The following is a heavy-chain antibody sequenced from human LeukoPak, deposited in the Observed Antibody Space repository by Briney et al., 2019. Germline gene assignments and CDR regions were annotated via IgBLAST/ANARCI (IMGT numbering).Heavy chain of an antibody. J-gene: IGHJ4*02. D-gene: IGHD5-18*01. Sequence: PSETLSLTCTVSGGSISSYYWSWIWQPPGKGLEWIGYIYYSGSTNYNPSLKSRVTISVDTSKNQFSLKLSSVTAADTAVYYCARHGAYTAMVRGYDYRGQGTLVTVSS. CDR2: IYYSGST. CDR3: ARHGAYTAMVRGYDY. CDR1: GGSISSYY. V-gene: IGHV4-59*08.